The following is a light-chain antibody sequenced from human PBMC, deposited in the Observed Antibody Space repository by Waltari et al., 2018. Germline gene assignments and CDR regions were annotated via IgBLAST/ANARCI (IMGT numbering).Light chain of an antibody. CDR3: TSYTSSNTYV. Sequence: QSALTQPASVSGSRGQSITISCTGTSSDVGRYNSVSWYQQHPGKAPKLMIYDVSKRPSGVSNRFSGSKSGNTASLTISGLQAEDEADYYCTSYTSSNTYVFGTGTKVTVL. CDR1: SSDVGRYNS. CDR2: DVS. J-gene: IGLJ1*01. V-gene: IGLV2-14*01.